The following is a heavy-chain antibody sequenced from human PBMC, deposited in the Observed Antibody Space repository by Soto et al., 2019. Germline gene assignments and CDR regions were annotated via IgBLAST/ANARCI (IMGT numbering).Heavy chain of an antibody. D-gene: IGHD3-10*01. CDR1: GFTFSTFE. CDR3: ARVVGSGSYSGMDV. J-gene: IGHJ6*02. V-gene: IGHV3-48*03. Sequence: PGGSLRLSCVASGFTFSTFEMNWVRQAPGKGLEWVSYISSSGSPIYYAESVKGRFTISRDNAKNSLYLQMNSLRAEDTAVYYCARVVGSGSYSGMDVWGQGTTVTVSS. CDR2: ISSSGSPI.